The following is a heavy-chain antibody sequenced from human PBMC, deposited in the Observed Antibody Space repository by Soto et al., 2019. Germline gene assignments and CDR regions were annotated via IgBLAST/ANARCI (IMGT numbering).Heavy chain of an antibody. V-gene: IGHV1-18*01. Sequence: QVQLVQPRAEVKKPGASVKVSCKASGYTLTSYGISWVRQAPGQGLEWVGWISPYNGNTNYAQKLQDRVTLTTDTSTSTAYMELRSLRPDDTAVYYCARADFDFWSGYSPFDYWGQGTRVTVSS. CDR1: GYTLTSYG. J-gene: IGHJ4*02. CDR2: ISPYNGNT. CDR3: ARADFDFWSGYSPFDY. D-gene: IGHD3-3*01.